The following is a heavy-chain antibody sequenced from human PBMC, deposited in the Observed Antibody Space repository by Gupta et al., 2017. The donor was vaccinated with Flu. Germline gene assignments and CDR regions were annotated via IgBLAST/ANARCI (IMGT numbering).Heavy chain of an antibody. J-gene: IGHJ4*02. CDR1: GFSFISHS. D-gene: IGHD3-16*02. V-gene: IGHV3-48*02. CDR3: GRDKIGDFSIDY. CDR2: INDISDAI. Sequence: EVQLVESGGGLVQPGGSLRLYCVGSGFSFISHSMNWVRQAPVKGLEWFSYINDISDAIYYAASVKVLFTMSIDNAKNSVFLQMNSLRDEDTAVYYCGRDKIGDFSIDYWGQGALVTVSS.